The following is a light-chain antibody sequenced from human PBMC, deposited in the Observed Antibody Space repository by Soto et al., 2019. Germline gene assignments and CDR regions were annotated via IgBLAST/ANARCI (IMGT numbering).Light chain of an antibody. Sequence: DIQLTQSPSFLSASVGDRVTITCRASQGISSYLAWYQQKPGKAPELLIYAASTLQSGVPSRFSGSGSGTDFTLTISSLQPEDSATYYCQQLYNYPRTFGQGTKV. CDR1: QGISSY. CDR3: QQLYNYPRT. CDR2: AAS. J-gene: IGKJ1*01. V-gene: IGKV1-9*01.